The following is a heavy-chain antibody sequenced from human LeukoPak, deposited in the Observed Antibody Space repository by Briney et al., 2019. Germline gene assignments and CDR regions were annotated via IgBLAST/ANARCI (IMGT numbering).Heavy chain of an antibody. CDR3: ARSQNYYGSGDY. V-gene: IGHV4-61*03. D-gene: IGHD3-10*01. J-gene: IGHJ4*02. CDR2: IYYTGKT. Sequence: PSETLSLTCTVSGDSVSNGSYYWSWLRQPPGKALEWIGYIYYTGKTYYNPSLEGRVTILVDTSRNYFSVKLSSVTAADTAVYYCARSQNYYGSGDYWSQGTLVTVSS. CDR1: GDSVSNGSYY.